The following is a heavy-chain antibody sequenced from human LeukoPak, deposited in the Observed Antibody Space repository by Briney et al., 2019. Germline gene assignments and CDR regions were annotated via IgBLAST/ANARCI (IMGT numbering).Heavy chain of an antibody. CDR2: ISSSSSYI. J-gene: IGHJ4*02. CDR1: GFTFSSYS. D-gene: IGHD2-2*01. V-gene: IGHV3-21*01. CDR3: ARAPLANIVVVPTDLDY. Sequence: GGSLRLSCAASGFTFSSYSMNWVRQAPGKGLEWVSSISSSSSYIYYADSVKGRFTISRDNAKNSLYLQMNSLRAEDTAVYYCARAPLANIVVVPTDLDYWGQGTLVTVSS.